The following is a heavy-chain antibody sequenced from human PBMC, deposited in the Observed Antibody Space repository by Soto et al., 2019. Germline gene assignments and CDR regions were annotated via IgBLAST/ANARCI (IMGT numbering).Heavy chain of an antibody. CDR2: IIPIFGTA. D-gene: IGHD2-15*01. CDR1: GGTFSSYA. CDR3: ARGYCSGGSCYPLFDP. Sequence: QVQLVQSGAEVKKPGSSVKVSCKASGGTFSSYAISWVRQAPGQGLEWMGGIIPIFGTANYAEKFQGRVTLTADESTSTAYMELSSLRSEDTAVYYCARGYCSGGSCYPLFDPWGQGTLVTVSS. J-gene: IGHJ5*02. V-gene: IGHV1-69*12.